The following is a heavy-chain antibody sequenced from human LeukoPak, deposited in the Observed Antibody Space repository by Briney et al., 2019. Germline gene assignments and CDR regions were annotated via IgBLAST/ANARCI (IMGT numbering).Heavy chain of an antibody. D-gene: IGHD3-10*01. CDR3: ARGGPYYYGSGTYYGFDY. CDR2: IFYDGSS. V-gene: IGHV4-39*01. J-gene: IGHJ4*02. CDR1: NGYISNSNFY. Sequence: PSETLSLTCTVSNGYISNSNFYWGWIRQPPGKGLEWIGSIFYDGSSDYNPSLKSRVTISVDTSKNQFSLRVNSVTAADTAVYFCARGGPYYYGSGTYYGFDYWGQGTLVTVSS.